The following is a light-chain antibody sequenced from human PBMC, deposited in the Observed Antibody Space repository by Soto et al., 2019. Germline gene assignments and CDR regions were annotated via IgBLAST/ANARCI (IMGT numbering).Light chain of an antibody. CDR2: GAS. CDR3: QQYNNWPPLT. CDR1: QSVSSN. V-gene: IGKV3-15*01. J-gene: IGKJ4*01. Sequence: EIVMTQSPSTLSVSPGERATLSCRASQSVSSNLAWYQQKPGQAPRLLIYGASTRATGIPARFSGSGSGTEFTRTISSLQSEDFAVDYCQQYNNWPPLTFGGGTKVEIK.